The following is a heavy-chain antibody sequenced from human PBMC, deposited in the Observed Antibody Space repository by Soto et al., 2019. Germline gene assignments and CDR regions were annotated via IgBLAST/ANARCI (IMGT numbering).Heavy chain of an antibody. CDR1: GFSLTTSGVG. V-gene: IGHV2-5*02. J-gene: IGHJ4*02. Sequence: QITLNESGPTLVKPTQTLTLTCTFSGFSLTTSGVGVGWIRQSPGKAPEWLALIYWDDDKRYSPSLKSRLTITKDTSKNQVVLTMANLDPADTATYYCAHRVLRTVFGLVTTTAIYFVFWGQGTPVAVSS. CDR2: IYWDDDK. CDR3: AHRVLRTVFGLVTTTAIYFVF. D-gene: IGHD3-3*01.